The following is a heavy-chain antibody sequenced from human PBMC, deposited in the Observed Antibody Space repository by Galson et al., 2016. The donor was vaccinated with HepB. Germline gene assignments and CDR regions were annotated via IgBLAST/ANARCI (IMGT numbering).Heavy chain of an antibody. CDR3: AKSNQPVAVPAGTGLGLDV. D-gene: IGHD2-2*01. Sequence: SLRLSCAASEFIFSRFTMNWVRQAPGKGLEWIAAISATSSYIYSAASVKGRFSISRDTAGKSVSLQMSSLRVGDTAIYYCAKSNQPVAVPAGTGLGLDVWGQGTTVTVSS. V-gene: IGHV3-21*01. J-gene: IGHJ6*02. CDR2: ISATSSYI. CDR1: EFIFSRFT.